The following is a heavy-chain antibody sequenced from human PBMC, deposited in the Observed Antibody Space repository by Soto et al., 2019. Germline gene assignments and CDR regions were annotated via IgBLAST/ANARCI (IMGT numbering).Heavy chain of an antibody. CDR2: INPDAGAT. V-gene: IGHV1-46*01. Sequence: QVQLVQSGAEVKKPGASVTLSCKASAYSFTTYHIHWVRQAPGQGLEWMGLINPDAGATNYAQRVPGSLRLTRDTSTSTVSMELRSLRFDDTAVYYCARGDIVLVPASEGNWFDPWGQGTLVTVSS. J-gene: IGHJ5*02. CDR3: ARGDIVLVPASEGNWFDP. CDR1: AYSFTTYH. D-gene: IGHD2-2*01.